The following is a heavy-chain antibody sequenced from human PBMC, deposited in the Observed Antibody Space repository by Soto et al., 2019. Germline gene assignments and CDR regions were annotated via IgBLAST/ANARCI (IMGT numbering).Heavy chain of an antibody. CDR2: TYYRSKWYN. CDR1: GDSVSSNSAA. Sequence: SQTLSLTCAISGDSVSSNSAACNWIRQSPSRGLEWLGRTYYRSKWYNDYAVSVKSRITINPDTSKNQFSLQLNSVTPEDTAVYYCAREGSGWYRWFDPWGQETLVTVSS. V-gene: IGHV6-1*01. J-gene: IGHJ5*02. CDR3: AREGSGWYRWFDP. D-gene: IGHD6-13*01.